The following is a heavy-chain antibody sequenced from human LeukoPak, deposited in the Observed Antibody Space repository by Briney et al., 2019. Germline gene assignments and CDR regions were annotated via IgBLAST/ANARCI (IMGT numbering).Heavy chain of an antibody. Sequence: GGSLRLSCAASGFTFSSYAMSWVRQAPGKGLEWVSAISGSGGSTYYADSVKGRFTISRDNSKNTLYLQMNSLRAEDTAVYYCAKAGWELLYYYYMDVWGKGTTVTISS. D-gene: IGHD1-26*01. CDR1: GFTFSSYA. V-gene: IGHV3-23*01. CDR3: AKAGWELLYYYYMDV. CDR2: ISGSGGST. J-gene: IGHJ6*03.